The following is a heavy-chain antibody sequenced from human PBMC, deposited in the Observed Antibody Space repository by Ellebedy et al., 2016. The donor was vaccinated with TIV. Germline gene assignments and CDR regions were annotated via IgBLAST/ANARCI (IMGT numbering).Heavy chain of an antibody. CDR1: GGSISSGGYY. Sequence: SETLSLXXTVSGGSISSGGYYWSWIRQHPGKGLEWIGYIYYSGSTYYNPSLKSQVTISVDTSKNQFSLKLSSVTAADTAVYHCARGPNYLRTITMIVVVKPIDYWGQGTLVTVSS. CDR3: ARGPNYLRTITMIVVVKPIDY. D-gene: IGHD3-22*01. J-gene: IGHJ4*02. CDR2: IYYSGST. V-gene: IGHV4-31*01.